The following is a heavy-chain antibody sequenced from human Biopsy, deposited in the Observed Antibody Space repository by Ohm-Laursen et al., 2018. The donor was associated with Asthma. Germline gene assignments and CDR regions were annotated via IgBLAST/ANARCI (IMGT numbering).Heavy chain of an antibody. CDR1: GGTFSNYP. CDR2: IIPIFDTP. Sequence: SVKVSCKASGGTFSNYPFTWVRQAPGQGLEWMGGIIPIFDTPNSAQKFQGRVTITADESTSTGYMELSSLRSEDTAVYYCASSGGNYEFYGMDVWGQGTTVTVSS. CDR3: ASSGGNYEFYGMDV. J-gene: IGHJ6*02. V-gene: IGHV1-69*13.